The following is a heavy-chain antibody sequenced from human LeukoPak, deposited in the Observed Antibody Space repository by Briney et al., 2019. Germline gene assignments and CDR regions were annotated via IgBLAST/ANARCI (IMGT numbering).Heavy chain of an antibody. CDR3: AKSYDSSGYYLFDY. CDR1: GVTFSGYS. CDR2: ITATSLHI. Sequence: GGSLRLSCAASGVTFSGYSMNWVRQAPGKGLEWVSAITATSLHIYYADSVKGRFTISRDNAKNSLYLQMNSLRDEDAALYYCAKSYDSSGYYLFDYWGQGTLVTVSS. J-gene: IGHJ4*02. V-gene: IGHV3-21*04. D-gene: IGHD3-22*01.